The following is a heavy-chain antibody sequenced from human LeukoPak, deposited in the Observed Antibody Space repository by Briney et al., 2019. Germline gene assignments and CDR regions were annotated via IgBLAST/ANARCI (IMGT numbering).Heavy chain of an antibody. J-gene: IGHJ4*02. D-gene: IGHD5-12*01. CDR3: ARGGGYDIQPFDY. V-gene: IGHV3-48*03. Sequence: PGGSLRLSCAASGFTFSNYEMHWVRQAPGKGLEWVSYISSSGSDIYYADSVKGRFTISRDNAKNSLYLQMNSLRAEDTALYYCARGGGYDIQPFDYWGQGTLVTVSS. CDR1: GFTFSNYE. CDR2: ISSSGSDI.